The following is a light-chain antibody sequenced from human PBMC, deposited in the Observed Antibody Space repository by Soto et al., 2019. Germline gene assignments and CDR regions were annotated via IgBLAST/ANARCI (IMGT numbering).Light chain of an antibody. V-gene: IGKV3-20*01. CDR2: DAS. CDR3: QQYGTSPLYT. Sequence: EIVLTQSPGTLSLSPGERATLSCRASQSVRSNYLAWYQQKPGQAPRLLIYDASSRATGIPDRFSGSGSGTDFTLTISRLEPEDFAVYYCQQYGTSPLYTFGQGTKLEIK. CDR1: QSVRSNY. J-gene: IGKJ2*01.